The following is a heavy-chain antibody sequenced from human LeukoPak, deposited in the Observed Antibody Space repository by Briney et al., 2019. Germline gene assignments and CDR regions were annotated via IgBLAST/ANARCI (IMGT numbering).Heavy chain of an antibody. Sequence: GGSLRLSCAASGFTFSSYWMHWVRQAPGKGLVWVSRINSDGSSTSYADSVKGRFTISRDNSKNTLYLQMNSLRAEDTAVYYCAREASRSIYYYYYMDVWGKGTTVTVSS. J-gene: IGHJ6*03. V-gene: IGHV3-74*01. CDR1: GFTFSSYW. D-gene: IGHD3-10*01. CDR3: AREASRSIYYYYYMDV. CDR2: INSDGSST.